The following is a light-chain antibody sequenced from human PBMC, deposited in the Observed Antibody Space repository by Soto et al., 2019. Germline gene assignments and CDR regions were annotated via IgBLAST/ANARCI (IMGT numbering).Light chain of an antibody. CDR1: SSNIGSNT. CDR3: QSYDSSLSGYV. V-gene: IGLV1-40*01. Sequence: QSALTQPPSASGTPGQRVTISCSGISSNIGSNTVNWYQQLPGRAPKLLIYGNNNRPSGVPDRFSGSKSGTSASLAITGLQAEDEADYYCQSYDSSLSGYVFGTGTKVTVL. CDR2: GNN. J-gene: IGLJ1*01.